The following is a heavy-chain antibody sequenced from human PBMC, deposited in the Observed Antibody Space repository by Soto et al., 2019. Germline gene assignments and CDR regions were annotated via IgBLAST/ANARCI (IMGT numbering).Heavy chain of an antibody. Sequence: HVQLVESGGGVVEPGRSLRLSCAASGFTFSNYGMHWVRQAPGKGLEWVAVISYDGSNKYYADSVKGRFTISRDNSKKTLYLQMSSLRPEDTAVYYCAKDPYTYGRRGDYWGQGTLVTVSS. V-gene: IGHV3-30*18. J-gene: IGHJ4*02. CDR2: ISYDGSNK. D-gene: IGHD5-18*01. CDR1: GFTFSNYG. CDR3: AKDPYTYGRRGDY.